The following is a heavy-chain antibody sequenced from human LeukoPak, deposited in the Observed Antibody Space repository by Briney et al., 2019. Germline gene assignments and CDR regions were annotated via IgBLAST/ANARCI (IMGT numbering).Heavy chain of an antibody. D-gene: IGHD3-10*01. CDR2: IYHSGST. CDR1: GGSISSGGYY. CDR3: ARVSLWFGESAYGMDV. J-gene: IGHJ6*02. V-gene: IGHV4-30-2*01. Sequence: SETLSLTCTVSGGSISSGGYYWSWIRQPPGKGLEWIGYIYHSGSTYYNPSLKSRVTISVDRSKNQFSLKLSSVTAADTAVYYCARVSLWFGESAYGMDVWGQGTTVTVSS.